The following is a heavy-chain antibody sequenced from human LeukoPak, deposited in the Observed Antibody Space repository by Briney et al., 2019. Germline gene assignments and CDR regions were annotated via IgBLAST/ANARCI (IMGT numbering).Heavy chain of an antibody. D-gene: IGHD5-12*01. CDR3: ATARRGYSGYDAEREQQLALYYYYGMDV. CDR2: FDPEDGET. J-gene: IGHJ6*01. CDR1: GYTLTELS. Sequence: GASVKVSCKVSGYTLTELSMHWVRQAPGKGLEWMGGFDPEDGETIYAQKFQGRVTMTEDTSTDTAYMELSSLRSEDTAVYYCATARRGYSGYDAEREQQLALYYYYGMDVWGQGTTVTVSS. V-gene: IGHV1-24*01.